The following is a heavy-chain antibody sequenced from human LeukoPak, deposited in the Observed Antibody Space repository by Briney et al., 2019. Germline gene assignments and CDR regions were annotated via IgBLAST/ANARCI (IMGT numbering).Heavy chain of an antibody. Sequence: GSLRLSCAVSGFNFRDHWMDWVRQAPGKGLQWVGHIKNDGSETYYLDSLKGRFSISRDNTNNALHLQMNSLRVEDTAVYYCVKNDGWFHLAQWGQGTLVTVSS. J-gene: IGHJ4*02. D-gene: IGHD6-19*01. CDR1: GFNFRDHW. V-gene: IGHV3-7*03. CDR3: VKNDGWFHLAQ. CDR2: IKNDGSET.